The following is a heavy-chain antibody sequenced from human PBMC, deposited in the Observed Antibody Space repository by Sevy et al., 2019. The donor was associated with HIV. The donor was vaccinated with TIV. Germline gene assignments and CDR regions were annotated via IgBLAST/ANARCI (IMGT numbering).Heavy chain of an antibody. D-gene: IGHD3-10*02. Sequence: GESLKISCAASGFTFSKYSMSWVRQAPGKGLEWVSTFSFGCGKINYADSVKGRFTISRDNSKNTLYLQMHSLRAEDTAVYYCAREGCSKPHDYWGQGTLVTVSS. CDR1: GFTFSKYS. CDR2: FSFGCGKI. J-gene: IGHJ4*02. CDR3: AREGCSKPHDY. V-gene: IGHV3-23*01.